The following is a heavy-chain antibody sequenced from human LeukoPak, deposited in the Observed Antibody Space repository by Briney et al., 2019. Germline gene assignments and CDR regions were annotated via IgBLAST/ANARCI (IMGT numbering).Heavy chain of an antibody. CDR1: GYTFTSYD. J-gene: IGHJ5*02. D-gene: IGHD3-10*01. CDR3: ARVKRILWFGELLFWFDP. Sequence: ASVKVSCKASGYTFTSYDINWVRQATGQGLEWMGWMNPNSGNTGYAQKFQGRVTMTRNTSISTAYMELSSLRSEDTAVYYCARVKRILWFGELLFWFDPWGQGTLVTVSS. CDR2: MNPNSGNT. V-gene: IGHV1-8*01.